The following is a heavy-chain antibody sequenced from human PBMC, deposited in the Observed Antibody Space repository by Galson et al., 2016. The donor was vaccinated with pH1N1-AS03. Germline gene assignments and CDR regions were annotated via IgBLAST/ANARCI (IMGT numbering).Heavy chain of an antibody. D-gene: IGHD4/OR15-4a*01. CDR1: GYTLTTYS. CDR2: INPGDGNT. Sequence: SVKVSRKASGYTLTTYSMHWVRQAPGQGREWMGIINPGDGNTNYAQRFQGRVTMTRDTSTSTVYMELSSLRSDDTAVYYCARVSAGLTGYYYSMDVWGQGTTVTVSS. J-gene: IGHJ6*02. CDR3: ARVSAGLTGYYYSMDV. V-gene: IGHV1-46*01.